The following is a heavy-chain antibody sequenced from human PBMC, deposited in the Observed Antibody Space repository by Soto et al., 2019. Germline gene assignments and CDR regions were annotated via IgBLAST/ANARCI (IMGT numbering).Heavy chain of an antibody. CDR2: INAGNGNT. CDR3: ASSYCISTSCPPYYGMDV. Sequence: ASVKVSCKASGYTFTSYAMHWVRQAPGQRLEWMGWINAGNGNTKYSQKFQGRVTITRDTSASTAYMELRSLRSEDTAVCYCASSYCISTSCPPYYGMDVWGQGTTVTVSS. CDR1: GYTFTSYA. D-gene: IGHD2-2*01. J-gene: IGHJ6*02. V-gene: IGHV1-3*01.